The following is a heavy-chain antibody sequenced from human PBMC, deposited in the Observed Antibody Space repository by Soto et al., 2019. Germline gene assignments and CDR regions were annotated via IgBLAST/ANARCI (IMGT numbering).Heavy chain of an antibody. CDR3: ARAAGDCSSTSCLRYYYGMDV. CDR1: GGTFSGYA. CDR2: IIPIFGTA. Sequence: ASVKVSCKASGGTFSGYAISWVRQAPGQGLEWMGGIIPIFGTANYAQKFQGRVTITADESTSTAYMELSSLRSEDTAVYYCARAAGDCSSTSCLRYYYGMDVWGQGATVTVYS. J-gene: IGHJ6*02. D-gene: IGHD2-2*01. V-gene: IGHV1-69*13.